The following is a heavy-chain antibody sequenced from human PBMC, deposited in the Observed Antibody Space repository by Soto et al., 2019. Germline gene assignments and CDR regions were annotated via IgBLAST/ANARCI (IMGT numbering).Heavy chain of an antibody. CDR2: ISAYNGNT. CDR1: GYTFTSYG. V-gene: IGHV1-18*01. J-gene: IGHJ6*03. D-gene: IGHD1-26*01. Sequence: SVKVSFKASGYTFTSYGISWVRHAPGQVLEWMGWISAYNGNTNYAQKLQGRVTMTRNTSISTAYMELSSLRSEDTAVYYCAREHSREYYYYYMDVWGKGTTVTVSS. CDR3: AREHSREYYYYYMDV.